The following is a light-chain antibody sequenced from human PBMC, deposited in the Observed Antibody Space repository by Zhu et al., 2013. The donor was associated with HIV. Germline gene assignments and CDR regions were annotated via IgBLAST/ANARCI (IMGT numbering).Light chain of an antibody. V-gene: IGLV1-47*01. CDR1: SSNIGNSF. CDR2: AND. CDR3: AAWDSRLSAYV. Sequence: SELTQPPSVSGTPGQRVTISCSGSSSNIGNSFLFWYQQLPGTAPKLLIYANDQRPSGVPDRFSGSKSGTSGSLAISGLRSEDEAEYYCAAWDSRLSAYVFGAGTKVTVL. J-gene: IGLJ1*01.